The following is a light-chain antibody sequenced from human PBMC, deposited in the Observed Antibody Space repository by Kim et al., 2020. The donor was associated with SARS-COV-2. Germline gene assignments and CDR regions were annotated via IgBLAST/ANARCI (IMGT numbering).Light chain of an antibody. Sequence: SSGGGTAIISWARQRVSSSHLTWYQQKPGRAPRLLISGASTMASGIPDRFSGSGSGTDFTLTISRLEPEDFAVYYCQQYCSTPITFGPGTRLEIK. CDR2: GAS. CDR1: QRVSSSH. J-gene: IGKJ5*01. CDR3: QQYCSTPIT. V-gene: IGKV3-20*01.